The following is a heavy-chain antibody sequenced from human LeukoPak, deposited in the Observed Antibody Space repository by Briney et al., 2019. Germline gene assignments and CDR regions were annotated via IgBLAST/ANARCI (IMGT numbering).Heavy chain of an antibody. CDR3: ARICSSTDCLIPD. J-gene: IGHJ4*02. D-gene: IGHD2-2*01. Sequence: PGGSLRLSCAASGFTFSSYWMHWVRQAPGKGLVWVSRINSDGSSTSYADSVKGRFTISRDNAKNTVYLQINSLRDEDTAVYYCARICSSTDCLIPDWGQGTLVTVSS. CDR1: GFTFSSYW. CDR2: INSDGSST. V-gene: IGHV3-74*01.